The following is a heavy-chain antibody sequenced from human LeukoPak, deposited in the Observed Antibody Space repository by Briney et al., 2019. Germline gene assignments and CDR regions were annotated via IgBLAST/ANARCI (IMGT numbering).Heavy chain of an antibody. J-gene: IGHJ3*02. D-gene: IGHD3-10*01. Sequence: GGSLRLSCAASGFTVSSNYMSWVRQAPGKGLEWVSGISGSGGITYYADSVKGRFTISRDNSKNTLSLQMNSLRVEDTAVYYCAKGIFYYGSVPGDAFDIWGQGTMVTVSS. V-gene: IGHV3-23*01. CDR2: ISGSGGIT. CDR1: GFTVSSNY. CDR3: AKGIFYYGSVPGDAFDI.